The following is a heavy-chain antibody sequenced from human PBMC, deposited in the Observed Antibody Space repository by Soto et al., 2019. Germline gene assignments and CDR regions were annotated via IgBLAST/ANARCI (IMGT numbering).Heavy chain of an antibody. Sequence: EVQLLESGGGLVQPGGSLRLSCAASGFTFSSYAMSWVRQAPGKGVEWVSAISGSGGSTYYADSVKGRFTISRDNSKNTLYLQMTSLRAEDTAVYYCANPGIAVPDYWGQGTLVTVSS. CDR3: ANPGIAVPDY. V-gene: IGHV3-23*01. CDR1: GFTFSSYA. D-gene: IGHD6-19*01. J-gene: IGHJ4*02. CDR2: ISGSGGST.